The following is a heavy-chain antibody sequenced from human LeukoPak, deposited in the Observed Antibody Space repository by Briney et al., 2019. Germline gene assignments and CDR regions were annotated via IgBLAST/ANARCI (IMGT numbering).Heavy chain of an antibody. D-gene: IGHD3-16*01. CDR2: IYTSGRI. J-gene: IGHJ4*02. CDR1: GASITTRSFY. CDR3: ATDPGSPGGSPLDK. Sequence: PSEALSLTCTVSGASITTRSFYWSWLRQPAGKGLEWIGRIYTSGRIDYNPSLKSRVTISLDTSKNQFSLSLTSVTAADTAVYYCATDPGSPGGSPLDKWGQGTLVTVSS. V-gene: IGHV4-61*02.